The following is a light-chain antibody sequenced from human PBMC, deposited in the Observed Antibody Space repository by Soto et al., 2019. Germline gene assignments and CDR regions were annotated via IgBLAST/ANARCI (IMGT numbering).Light chain of an antibody. CDR2: DAS. CDR1: QNINSDY. V-gene: IGKV3-11*01. Sequence: ESALTHTPNTPASSPGERATPPCRGSQNINSDYFAWYQQKPGQAPXLXXYDASNRATGIPARFSGSGSGTDFTLTISSLEPEDFAVYYGQQRSNWPSITFGQGTRLENK. CDR3: QQRSNWPSIT. J-gene: IGKJ5*01.